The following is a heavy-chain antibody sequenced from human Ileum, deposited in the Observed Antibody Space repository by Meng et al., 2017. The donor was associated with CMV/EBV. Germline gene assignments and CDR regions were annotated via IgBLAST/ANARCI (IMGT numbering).Heavy chain of an antibody. CDR2: IRYDGSNK. Sequence: GESLKISCAASGFTFSSYGMHWVRQAPGKGLEWVAFIRYDGSNKYYADSVKGRFTISRDNSKNKLYLQMNSLRTEDTAVYYCAKDDCSSNNAVRGYYSMDVWGQGTMVTVSS. V-gene: IGHV3-30*02. CDR3: AKDDCSSNNAVRGYYSMDV. CDR1: GFTFSSYG. J-gene: IGHJ6*02. D-gene: IGHD2-2*01.